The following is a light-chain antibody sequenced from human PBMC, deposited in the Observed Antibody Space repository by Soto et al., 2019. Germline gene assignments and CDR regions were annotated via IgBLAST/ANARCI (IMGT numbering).Light chain of an antibody. CDR1: SGHSSFA. V-gene: IGLV4-69*01. CDR2: LNSDGSH. Sequence: QPVLTQSPSASASLGASVKLTCTLSSGHSSFAIAWLQQQPEKGPRYLMKLNSDGSHTKGDGIPDRFSGSSSGSERYLTISSLQSEDEADYYCHAGGTGIVFGGGTKLTVL. CDR3: HAGGTGIV. J-gene: IGLJ3*02.